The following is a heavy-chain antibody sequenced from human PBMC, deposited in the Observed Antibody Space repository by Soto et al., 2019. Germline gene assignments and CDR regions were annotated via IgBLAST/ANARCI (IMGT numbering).Heavy chain of an antibody. CDR1: GGSFSGYY. J-gene: IGHJ3*02. CDR3: ARLSVAATGSLVLGAFDI. D-gene: IGHD2-15*01. CDR2: INHSGST. V-gene: IGHV4-34*01. Sequence: QVQLQQWGAGLLKPSETLSLTCAVYGGSFSGYYWSWIRQPPGKGLEWIGEINHSGSTNYNPSLKSRVTISVETSKNQFSLKLSSVTAADTAVYYCARLSVAATGSLVLGAFDIWGQGTMVTVSS.